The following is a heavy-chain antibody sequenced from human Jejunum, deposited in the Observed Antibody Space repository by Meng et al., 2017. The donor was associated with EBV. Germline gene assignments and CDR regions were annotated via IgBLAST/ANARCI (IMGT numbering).Heavy chain of an antibody. CDR3: ASRPGFNIGPFDY. CDR1: GYYFTNYP. D-gene: IGHD3/OR15-3a*01. CDR2: INPGNGET. V-gene: IGHV1-3*01. Sequence: QAQRVQSGAEVKKPGASVKLFCKASGYYFTNYPIHWVRQAPGQRPEWMGCINPGNGETEFSQKFQGRVTITRDTSATTACMELTSLRSEDTAVYYCASRPGFNIGPFDYWGQGTLVTVSS. J-gene: IGHJ4*02.